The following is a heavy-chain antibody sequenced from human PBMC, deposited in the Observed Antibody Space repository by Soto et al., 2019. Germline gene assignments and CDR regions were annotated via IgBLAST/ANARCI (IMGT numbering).Heavy chain of an antibody. Sequence: QVQLQQWGAGLLKPSETLSLTCAVYGGSFSGYYWSWIRQPPGKGLEWIGEINHSGSTNYNPSLKSRVTILVDTSKNQFSLKLSSVTAADSAVYYCASGFSSSGPLDYWGQGTLVTVSS. CDR2: INHSGST. J-gene: IGHJ4*02. CDR1: GGSFSGYY. D-gene: IGHD6-25*01. CDR3: ASGFSSSGPLDY. V-gene: IGHV4-34*01.